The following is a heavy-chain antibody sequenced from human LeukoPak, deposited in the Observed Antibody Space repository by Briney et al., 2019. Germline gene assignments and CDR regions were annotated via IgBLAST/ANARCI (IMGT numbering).Heavy chain of an antibody. CDR1: GFIASRND. D-gene: IGHD6-19*01. CDR3: ARAVAGLYFDY. J-gene: IGHJ4*02. CDR2: LYSDGKT. Sequence: GGPRSPSGPVFGFIASRNDMTWVRRPQGKGLEWVSLLYSDGKTFYADSVKGRFTISRDNSKNTLNLQMNSLRADDTAVYYCARAVAGLYFDYWGQGTLVTVSS. V-gene: IGHV3-53*01.